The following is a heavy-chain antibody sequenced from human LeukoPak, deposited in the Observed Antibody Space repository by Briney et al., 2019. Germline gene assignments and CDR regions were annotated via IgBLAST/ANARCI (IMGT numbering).Heavy chain of an antibody. CDR3: ATDLADTTAYGL. D-gene: IGHD3-16*01. CDR1: ADSISTFY. V-gene: IGHV4-4*07. CDR2: MSPSGSA. Sequence: SETLSLTCTISADSISTFYWSWIRQPAGKGLEWIGRMSPSGSANYNPSLKGRITMSLDMSKNQFSLKLASMTAADTAIYYCATDLADTTAYGLWGQGTLVTVSS. J-gene: IGHJ4*02.